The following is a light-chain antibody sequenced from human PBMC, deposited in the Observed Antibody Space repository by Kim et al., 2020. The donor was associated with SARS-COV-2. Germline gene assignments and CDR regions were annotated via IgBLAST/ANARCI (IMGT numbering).Light chain of an antibody. CDR2: EDY. V-gene: IGLV6-57*04. J-gene: IGLJ2*01. CDR3: QSYDSSNVI. Sequence: NFMLTQPHSVSASPGKTVTISCTRSSGSIASNYVQWYRQRPGSAPTTVIYEDYQRPSGVPDRFSGSIDSSSNSASLTISGLKTEDEADYYCQSYDSSNVIFGGGTQLTV. CDR1: SGSIASNY.